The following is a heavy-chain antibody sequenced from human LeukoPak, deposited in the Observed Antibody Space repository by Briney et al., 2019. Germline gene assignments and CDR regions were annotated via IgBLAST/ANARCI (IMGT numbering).Heavy chain of an antibody. CDR1: GGSISSGSYY. Sequence: SETLSLTCTVSGGSISSGSYYWSWIRQPAGRGLEWIGRIYTSGSTNYNPSLKSRVTISLDTSGNHFSLKLSSVTAADTAVYYCARVTTGGYYNYWGQGTLVTVSS. CDR2: IYTSGST. CDR3: ARVTTGGYYNY. D-gene: IGHD3-22*01. J-gene: IGHJ4*02. V-gene: IGHV4-61*02.